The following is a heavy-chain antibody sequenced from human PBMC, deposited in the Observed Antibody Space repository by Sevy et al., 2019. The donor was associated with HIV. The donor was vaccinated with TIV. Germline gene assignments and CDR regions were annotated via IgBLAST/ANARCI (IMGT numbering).Heavy chain of an antibody. CDR3: AKADGGFDP. V-gene: IGHV3-30*18. D-gene: IGHD3-3*01. J-gene: IGHJ5*02. CDR1: GFTFSSYG. CDR2: ISYGGSNK. Sequence: GGSLRLSCAASGFTFSSYGMHWVRQAPGKGLEWVAVISYGGSNKYYADSVKGRFTISRDKSKNTLDLQMNSLRAEDTAVYYCAKADGGFDPWGQGTLVTVSS.